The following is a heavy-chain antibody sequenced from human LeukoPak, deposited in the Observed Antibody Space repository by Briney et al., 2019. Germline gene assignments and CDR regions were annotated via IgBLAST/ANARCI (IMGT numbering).Heavy chain of an antibody. Sequence: ASVKVSCKASGYTFTSYDINWVRQATGQGLEWMGWMNPNSGNTGYAQKFQGRVTMTRNTSISTAYMELSSLRSEDTAVYYCARDENVDIVATLDYWGQGTLVTVSS. CDR2: MNPNSGNT. V-gene: IGHV1-8*01. CDR1: GYTFTSYD. D-gene: IGHD5-12*01. CDR3: ARDENVDIVATLDY. J-gene: IGHJ4*02.